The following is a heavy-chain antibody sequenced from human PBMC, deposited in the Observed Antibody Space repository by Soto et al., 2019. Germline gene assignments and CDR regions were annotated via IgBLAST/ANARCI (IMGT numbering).Heavy chain of an antibody. Sequence: GESLKISCAASGFTFSSYAMSWVRQAPGKGLEWVSAISGSGGSTYYADSVKGRFTISRDNSKNTLYLQMNSLRAEDTAVYYCAKDWSRKEPGGYFDYWGQGTLVTVSS. D-gene: IGHD2-15*01. V-gene: IGHV3-23*01. CDR3: AKDWSRKEPGGYFDY. CDR2: ISGSGGST. J-gene: IGHJ4*02. CDR1: GFTFSSYA.